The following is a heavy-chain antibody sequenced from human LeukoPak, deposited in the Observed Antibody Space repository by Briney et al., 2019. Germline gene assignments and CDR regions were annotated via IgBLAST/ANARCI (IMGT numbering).Heavy chain of an antibody. Sequence: PSETPSLTCTVSGGSISNYYWSWIRQPAGKGLEWIGRMYISGSTHYNPSLKSRVTMSADTSKNQFSLKLSSVTAADTAVCYCARDGSYYDRSGPPYYFDYWGQGTLVTVSS. J-gene: IGHJ4*02. V-gene: IGHV4-4*07. CDR2: MYISGST. D-gene: IGHD3-22*01. CDR1: GGSISNYY. CDR3: ARDGSYYDRSGPPYYFDY.